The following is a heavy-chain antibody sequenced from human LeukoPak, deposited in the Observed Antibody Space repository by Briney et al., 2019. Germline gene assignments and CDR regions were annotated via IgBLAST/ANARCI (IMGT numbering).Heavy chain of an antibody. CDR1: GFTFSSYS. Sequence: GGSLRLSCAASGFTFSSYSMTWVRQAPGKGLEWVSYISSSSSTIYYADSVKGRFTISRDNAKNSLYLQMNSLRDEDTAVYYCARDSFAPYYDFWSGYYHWFDPWGQGTLVTVSS. J-gene: IGHJ5*02. CDR2: ISSSSSTI. V-gene: IGHV3-48*02. D-gene: IGHD3-3*01. CDR3: ARDSFAPYYDFWSGYYHWFDP.